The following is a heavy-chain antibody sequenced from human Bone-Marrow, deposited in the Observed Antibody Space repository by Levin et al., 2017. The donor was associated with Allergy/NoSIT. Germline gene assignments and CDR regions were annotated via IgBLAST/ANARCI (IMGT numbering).Heavy chain of an antibody. Sequence: LSLTCAASGFTFSSYAMNWVRQAPGKGLEWVSAISGSGGSTYYADSVKGRFTISRDNSKNILFLQMNSLRADDTAVYYCAKKHSNSWLAYWGKGTLVTVSS. CDR2: ISGSGGST. J-gene: IGHJ4*02. V-gene: IGHV3-23*01. D-gene: IGHD6-13*01. CDR3: AKKHSNSWLAY. CDR1: GFTFSSYA.